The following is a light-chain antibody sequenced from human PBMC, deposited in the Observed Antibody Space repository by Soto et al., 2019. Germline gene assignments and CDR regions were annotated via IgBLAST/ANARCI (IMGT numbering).Light chain of an antibody. J-gene: IGKJ5*01. CDR2: DAS. Sequence: EIVLTQSPATLSLSPGERATLSCRASESVSSYLAWYQQKPGQAPRLLIYDASNRATGIPARFSGSGSGTDFTRTISSLEPEDFGVYYCQQRSNWRITFGQGTRLEIK. CDR3: QQRSNWRIT. V-gene: IGKV3-11*01. CDR1: ESVSSY.